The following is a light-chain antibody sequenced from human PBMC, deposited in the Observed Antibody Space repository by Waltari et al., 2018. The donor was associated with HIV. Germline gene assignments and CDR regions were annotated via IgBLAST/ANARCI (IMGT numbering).Light chain of an antibody. CDR3: SSYAGSNNLV. CDR1: SSDVGGYNY. J-gene: IGLJ2*01. CDR2: EVS. Sequence: QSALTQPPSASGSPGQSVTISCTGTSSDVGGYNYVSWYQQHPGKAPKLMIYEVSKRPSGVPDRLSGSKSCNTASLTVSWLQAEDEADYYCSSYAGSNNLVFCGGTKLTVL. V-gene: IGLV2-8*01.